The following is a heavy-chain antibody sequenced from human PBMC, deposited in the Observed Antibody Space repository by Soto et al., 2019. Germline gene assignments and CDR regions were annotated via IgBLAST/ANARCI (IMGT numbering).Heavy chain of an antibody. J-gene: IGHJ4*02. V-gene: IGHV5-51*01. D-gene: IGHD2-2*02. Sequence: GESLKISCKGSGYSFTTYWIGWVRQMPGKGLEWMGIIYPGDSDTRYSPSFQGQVTISADKSISTAYLQWSSLKASDTAMYYCATGGYCSSTTCYNFFDYWGQGTLVTVSS. CDR3: ATGGYCSSTTCYNFFDY. CDR1: GYSFTTYW. CDR2: IYPGDSDT.